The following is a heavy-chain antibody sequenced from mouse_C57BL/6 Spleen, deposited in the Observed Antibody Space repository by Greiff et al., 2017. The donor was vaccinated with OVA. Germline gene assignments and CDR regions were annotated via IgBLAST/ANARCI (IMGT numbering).Heavy chain of an antibody. V-gene: IGHV3-6*01. D-gene: IGHD1-1*02. CDR3: ARDRGNYAGMDY. CDR2: ISYDGSN. CDR1: GYSITSGYY. Sequence: EVQLVESGPGLVKPSQSLSLTCSVTGYSITSGYYWNWIRQFPGNKLEWMGYISYDGSNNYNPSLKNRISITRDTSKNQFFLKLNSVTTEDTATYYCARDRGNYAGMDYWGQGTSVTVSS. J-gene: IGHJ4*01.